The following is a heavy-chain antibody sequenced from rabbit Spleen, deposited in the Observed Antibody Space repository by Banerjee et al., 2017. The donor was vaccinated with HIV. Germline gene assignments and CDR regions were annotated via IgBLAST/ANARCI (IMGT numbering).Heavy chain of an antibody. CDR1: GFSFSDRDV. CDR3: ARDTGSSFSSYGMDL. D-gene: IGHD8-1*01. J-gene: IGHJ6*01. CDR2: INASTGKP. Sequence: QEQLVESGGGLVQPEGSLTLTCKASGFSFSDRDVMCWVRQAPGKGLQWIACINASTGKPVYATWASGRFTISRTSSTTVTLHMTSLTAADRATYFCARDTGSSFSSYGMDLWGPGTLVTVS. V-gene: IGHV1S45*01.